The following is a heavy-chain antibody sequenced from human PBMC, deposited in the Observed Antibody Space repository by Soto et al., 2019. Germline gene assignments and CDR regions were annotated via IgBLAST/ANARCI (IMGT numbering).Heavy chain of an antibody. CDR2: INDYATTI. D-gene: IGHD6-19*01. J-gene: IGHJ4*02. CDR3: TRGAVEPFEF. Sequence: PVVSLRLSCAASGFTFGKYWMHWVRQAPGKGLVWVSRINDYATTINYADSVKGRFTISRDNAKNTLYLQINSLKVEDTAVYYCTRGAVEPFEFWGQGALV. V-gene: IGHV3-74*01. CDR1: GFTFGKYW.